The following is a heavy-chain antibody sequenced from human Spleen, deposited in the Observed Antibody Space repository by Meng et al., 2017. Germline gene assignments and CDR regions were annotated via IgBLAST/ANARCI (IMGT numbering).Heavy chain of an antibody. Sequence: GESLKISCEGSGFMFTNAYMTWVRQVPGKRLEWLGHITSRPDGETTEYAAPGKGRFTISRDDSKNTVFLQMNSLKTEDTAVYYYTGHTDYWGQGALVTVSS. CDR3: TGHTDY. CDR1: GFMFTNAY. J-gene: IGHJ4*02. CDR2: ITSRPDGETT. V-gene: IGHV3-15*01.